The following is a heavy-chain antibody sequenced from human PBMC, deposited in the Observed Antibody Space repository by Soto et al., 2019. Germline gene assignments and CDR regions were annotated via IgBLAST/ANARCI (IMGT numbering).Heavy chain of an antibody. CDR2: INTSGGK. J-gene: IGHJ4*02. CDR1: GFTFSNYA. V-gene: IGHV3-23*01. CDR3: TKRVPYYFDF. Sequence: PGGSLRLSCTVSGFTFSNYAMSWVRQTPGKGLEWVSTINTSGGKFYADSVKGWFTVSRDNPKNTLYLQMNSLRFEDTAVYYCTKRVPYYFDFWGQGTLVTVSS.